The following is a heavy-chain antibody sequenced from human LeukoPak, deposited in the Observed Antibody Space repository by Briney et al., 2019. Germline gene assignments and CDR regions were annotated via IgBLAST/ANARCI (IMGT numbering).Heavy chain of an antibody. D-gene: IGHD3-9*01. CDR1: GFTFSSYW. Sequence: GGSLRLSCAASGFTFSSYWMHWVRQAPGEGLVWVSRINSDGSSTSYADSVKGRFTISRDNAKNTLYLQMNSLRAEDTAVYYCASIYYDIRVDWGQGTLVTVSS. J-gene: IGHJ4*02. CDR3: ASIYYDIRVD. V-gene: IGHV3-74*01. CDR2: INSDGSST.